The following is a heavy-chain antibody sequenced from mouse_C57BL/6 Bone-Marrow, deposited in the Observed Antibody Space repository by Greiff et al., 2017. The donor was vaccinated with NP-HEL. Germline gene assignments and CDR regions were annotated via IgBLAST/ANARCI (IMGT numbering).Heavy chain of an antibody. V-gene: IGHV5-9*01. Sequence: DVHLVESGGGLVKPGGSLKLSCAASGFTFSSYTMSWVRQTPEKRLEWVATISGGGGNTYYPDSVKGRFTISRDNAKNTLYLQMSSLRSEDTALYYCARHERGRYAMDYWGQGTSVTVSS. CDR3: ARHERGRYAMDY. D-gene: IGHD3-3*01. CDR2: ISGGGGNT. J-gene: IGHJ4*01. CDR1: GFTFSSYT.